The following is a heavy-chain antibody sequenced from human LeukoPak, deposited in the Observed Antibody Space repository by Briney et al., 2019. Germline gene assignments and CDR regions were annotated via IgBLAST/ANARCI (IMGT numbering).Heavy chain of an antibody. CDR2: VDHTGST. Sequence: PSETLSLTCTVSGGSITMYYWTWIRQPPGKGLEWIGYVDHTGSTNFNPSLNGRVSISRDTAKNLFSLRLRSVTAADTAAYFCARGRVSSSTWYSTYYYYFYMDVWGKGTTVTVSS. D-gene: IGHD1-1*01. V-gene: IGHV4-59*01. CDR1: GGSITMYY. J-gene: IGHJ6*03. CDR3: ARGRVSSSTWYSTYYYYFYMDV.